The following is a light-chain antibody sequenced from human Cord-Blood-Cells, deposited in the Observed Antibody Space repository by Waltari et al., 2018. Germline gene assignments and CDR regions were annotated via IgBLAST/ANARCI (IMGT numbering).Light chain of an antibody. J-gene: IGLJ3*02. CDR1: SSDVGVYNY. CDR2: EVS. Sequence: QSALTQPPSASGSPGQSVTISCTGTSSDVGVYNYVSWYQQHPGKAPKLMIYEVSKRPSGVPDRCSGSKSGNTASLTVAGLQAEDEADYYCSSYAGSNNLVFGGGTKLTVL. CDR3: SSYAGSNNLV. V-gene: IGLV2-8*01.